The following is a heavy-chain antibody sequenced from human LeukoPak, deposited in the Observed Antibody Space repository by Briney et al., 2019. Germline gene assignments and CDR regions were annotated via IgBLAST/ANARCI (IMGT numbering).Heavy chain of an antibody. V-gene: IGHV3-23*01. CDR3: AKEGRFWSGFFVGRTS. D-gene: IGHD3-3*01. CDR1: GFTFSSYA. CDR2: ISGSGGST. Sequence: GGSLRLSCAASGFTFSSYAMSWVRQAPGKGLEWVSAISGSGGSTYYADSVKGRFTISRDNSKNTLYLQMNSLRAEDTAVYYCAKEGRFWSGFFVGRTSWGQGTLVTVSS. J-gene: IGHJ5*02.